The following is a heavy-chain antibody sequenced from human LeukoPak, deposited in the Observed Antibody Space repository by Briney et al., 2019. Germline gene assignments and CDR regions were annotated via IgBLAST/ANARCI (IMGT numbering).Heavy chain of an antibody. CDR1: GGSFSGYY. J-gene: IGHJ3*02. Sequence: PSETLSLTCAVYGGSFSGYYWSWIRQPPGKGLEWIGEINHSGSTNYNPSLKSRVTISVDTSKNQFSLKLSSVTAADTAVYYCARENDFWSGYYHDAFDIWGQGTMVTVSS. V-gene: IGHV4-34*01. CDR2: INHSGST. D-gene: IGHD3-3*01. CDR3: ARENDFWSGYYHDAFDI.